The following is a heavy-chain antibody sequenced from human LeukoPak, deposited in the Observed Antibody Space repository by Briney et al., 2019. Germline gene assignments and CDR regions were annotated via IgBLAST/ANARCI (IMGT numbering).Heavy chain of an antibody. CDR3: AREAGRGDAFDI. CDR2: IYPGDSDT. V-gene: IGHV5-51*01. D-gene: IGHD3-10*01. CDR1: GYSFTTYW. J-gene: IGHJ3*02. Sequence: GESLKISCKASGYSFTTYWIAWVRQMPGKGLEWMGMIYPGDSDTRYSPSFQGQITISVDKSISIAYLQWSSLEASDTAMYYCAREAGRGDAFDIWGQGTMVTVSS.